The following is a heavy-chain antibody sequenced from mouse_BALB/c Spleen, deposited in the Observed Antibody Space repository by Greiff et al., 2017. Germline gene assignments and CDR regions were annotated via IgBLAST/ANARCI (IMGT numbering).Heavy chain of an antibody. CDR1: GYSFTSYW. J-gene: IGHJ2*01. D-gene: IGHD2-14*01. CDR3: ARGGLYRYDWGVFDY. Sequence: VQLQQSGPQLVRPGASVKISCKASGYSFTSYWMHWVKQRPGQGLEWIGMIDPSDSETRLNQKFKDKATLTVDTSSSTAYMQLSSPTSEDSAVYYCARGGLYRYDWGVFDYWGQGTTLTVSS. V-gene: IGHV1S127*01. CDR2: IDPSDSET.